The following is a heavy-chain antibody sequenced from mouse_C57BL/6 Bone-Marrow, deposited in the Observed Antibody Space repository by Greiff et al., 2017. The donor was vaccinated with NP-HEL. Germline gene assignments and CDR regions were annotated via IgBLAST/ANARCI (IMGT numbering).Heavy chain of an antibody. J-gene: IGHJ1*03. D-gene: IGHD1-1*01. CDR3: ARSPFRDYGSRDWYFDV. CDR1: GYSITSGYY. Sequence: DVQLQESGPGLVKPSQSLSLTCSVTGYSITSGYYWNWIRQFPGNKLEWMGYISYDGSNNYNPSLKNRISITRDTSKNQFFLKLNSVTTEDTATYYCARSPFRDYGSRDWYFDVWGTGTTVTVSS. CDR2: ISYDGSN. V-gene: IGHV3-6*01.